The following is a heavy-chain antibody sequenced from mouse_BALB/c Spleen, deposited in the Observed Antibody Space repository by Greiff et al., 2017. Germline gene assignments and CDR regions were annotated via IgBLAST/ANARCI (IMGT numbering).Heavy chain of an antibody. D-gene: IGHD1-1*01. V-gene: IGHV3-2*02. J-gene: IGHJ3*01. Sequence: EVKLQESGPGLVKPSQSLSLTCTVTGYSITSDYAWYWIRQFPGNKLEWMGYISYSGSTTYNPSLKSRISITRDTSKNQFFLQLNSVTTEDTATLYCARRGTTRGFADWGQGTLVTVSA. CDR3: ARRGTTRGFAD. CDR2: ISYSGST. CDR1: GYSITSDYA.